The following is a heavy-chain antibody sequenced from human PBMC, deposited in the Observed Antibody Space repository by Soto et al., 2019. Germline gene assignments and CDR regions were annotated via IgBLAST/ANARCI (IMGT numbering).Heavy chain of an antibody. CDR3: ARGDYRVLEF. CDR2: IYPGDSDT. J-gene: IGHJ4*02. CDR1: GFSFASSW. Sequence: EVQLVQSGAEVQKPGESLKISGKDSGFSFASSWIGWVRQMPGKGLEWRGVIYPGDSDTRYSQSFQVQVTISADKSISTAYLQWSSLKASDTAMYYCARGDYRVLEFWGQGTLVTVSS. V-gene: IGHV5-51*03. D-gene: IGHD4-4*01.